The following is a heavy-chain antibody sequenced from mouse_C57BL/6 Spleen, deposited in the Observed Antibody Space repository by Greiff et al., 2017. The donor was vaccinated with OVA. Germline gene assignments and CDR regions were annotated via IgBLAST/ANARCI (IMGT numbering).Heavy chain of an antibody. CDR3: ARGAVTTSGAMDY. CDR1: GYTFTSYG. Sequence: QVHVKQSGAELARPGASVKLSCKASGYTFTSYGISWVKQRTGQGLEWIGEIYPRSGNTYYNEKFKGKATLTADKSSSTAYMELRSLTSEDSAVYFCARGAVTTSGAMDYWGQGTSVTVSS. CDR2: IYPRSGNT. J-gene: IGHJ4*01. D-gene: IGHD2-2*01. V-gene: IGHV1-81*01.